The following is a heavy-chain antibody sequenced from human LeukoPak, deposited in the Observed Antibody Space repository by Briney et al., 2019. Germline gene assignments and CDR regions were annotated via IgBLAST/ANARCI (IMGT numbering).Heavy chain of an antibody. J-gene: IGHJ1*01. V-gene: IGHV3-21*01. CDR2: ISSSSSYI. Sequence: PGGSLRLSCAASGFTFSSYSMNWVRQAPGKGLEWVSSISSSSSYIYHADSVKGRFTISRDNAKNSLYLQMNRLRAEDTAVYYCAPTFYSSGWVQHWGQGTLVTVSS. CDR3: APTFYSSGWVQH. D-gene: IGHD6-19*01. CDR1: GFTFSSYS.